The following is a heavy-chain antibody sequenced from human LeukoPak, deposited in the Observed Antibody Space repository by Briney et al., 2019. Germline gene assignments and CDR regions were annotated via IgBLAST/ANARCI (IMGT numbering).Heavy chain of an antibody. CDR3: AREVVVDTLGWYFDL. D-gene: IGHD3-22*01. Sequence: KPSETLSLTCTVSGGSISSGDYYWTWIRQPPGKGQEWLEYIYYSGTTYYNPSLKSRVTISVDTSKNQFSLKLSSVTAADTAVYYCAREVVVDTLGWYFDLWGRGTLVTVSS. CDR2: IYYSGTT. CDR1: GGSISSGDYY. V-gene: IGHV4-30-4*01. J-gene: IGHJ2*01.